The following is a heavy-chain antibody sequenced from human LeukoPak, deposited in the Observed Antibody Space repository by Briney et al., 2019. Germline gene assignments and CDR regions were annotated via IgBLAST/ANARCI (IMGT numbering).Heavy chain of an antibody. Sequence: PGGSLRLSCAASGFTFSRYWMHWVRQAPGKGLVWVSRINSDGSSTSYADSVKGRFGISRDNAKNTLYLQMNSLRAEDTAVYYCARGYGNRQWLVGFWGQGTLVTVSS. CDR3: ARGYGNRQWLVGF. D-gene: IGHD6-19*01. CDR2: INSDGSST. CDR1: GFTFSRYW. J-gene: IGHJ4*02. V-gene: IGHV3-74*01.